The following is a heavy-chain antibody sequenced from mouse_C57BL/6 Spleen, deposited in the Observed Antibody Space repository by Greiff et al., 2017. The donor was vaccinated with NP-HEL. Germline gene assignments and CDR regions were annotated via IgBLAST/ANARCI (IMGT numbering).Heavy chain of an antibody. CDR1: GFSFNTYA. CDR2: IRSKSNNYAT. J-gene: IGHJ2*01. Sequence: EVQLVESGGGLVQPKGSLKLSCAASGFSFNTYAMNWVRQAPGKGLEWVARIRSKSNNYATYYADSVKDRFTISRDDSESMLYLQMNNLKTEDTAMYYCVRNQRYYFDYWGQGTTLTVSS. V-gene: IGHV10-1*01. CDR3: VRNQRYYFDY.